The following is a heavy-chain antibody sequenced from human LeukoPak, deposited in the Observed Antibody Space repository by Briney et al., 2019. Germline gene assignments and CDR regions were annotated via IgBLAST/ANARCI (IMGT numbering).Heavy chain of an antibody. CDR3: ARGANVVVPASDYFDY. Sequence: PGGSLRLSCAASGFTFSSYAMHWVRQAPGKGLEWVAVISYDGSNKYYADSVKGRFTISRDNSKNTLYLQMNSLRAGDTAVYYCARGANVVVPASDYFDYWGQGTLVTVSS. CDR2: ISYDGSNK. CDR1: GFTFSSYA. J-gene: IGHJ4*02. D-gene: IGHD2-2*01. V-gene: IGHV3-30*04.